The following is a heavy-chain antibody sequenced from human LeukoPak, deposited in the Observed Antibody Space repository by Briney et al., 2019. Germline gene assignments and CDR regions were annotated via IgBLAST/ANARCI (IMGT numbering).Heavy chain of an antibody. D-gene: IGHD3-10*01. Sequence: ASVKVSCKASGYTFTSYYMHWVRQAPGQGLEWMGIINPSGGSTSYAQKFQGRVTMTRDTSTSTVYMELSSLRSEDTAVYYCARLALWFGELSEMDVWGQGTTVTVSS. CDR2: INPSGGST. J-gene: IGHJ6*02. CDR1: GYTFTSYY. CDR3: ARLALWFGELSEMDV. V-gene: IGHV1-46*01.